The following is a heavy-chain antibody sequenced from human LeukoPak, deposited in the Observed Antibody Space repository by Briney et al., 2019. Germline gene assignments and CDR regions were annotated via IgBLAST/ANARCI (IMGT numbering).Heavy chain of an antibody. CDR2: IYYSGST. CDR1: GGSISSRDFF. J-gene: IGHJ5*02. V-gene: IGHV4-30-4*01. D-gene: IGHD4-11*01. Sequence: SESLPHTCTVSGGSISSRDFFWNWIRQPPGKGLEWIGNIYYSGSTYYNPSLKSRVIISRDTSKNQFSLRLSSVTAADTAVYYCARAAGVTSQIWFDPTGHRTLFSVSS. CDR3: ARAAGVTSQIWFDP.